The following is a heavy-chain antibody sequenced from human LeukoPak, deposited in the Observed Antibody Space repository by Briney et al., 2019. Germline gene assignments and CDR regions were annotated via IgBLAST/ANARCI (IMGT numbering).Heavy chain of an antibody. CDR1: GGSISSSSYY. Sequence: PSETLSLTCTVSGGSISSSSYYWGWIRQPPGKGLEWIGSIYHSGSTYYNPSLKSRVTISVDTSKNQFSLKLSSVTAADTAVYYCASPSTIGYSSAWYVLADAFDIWGQGTMVTVSS. CDR3: ASPSTIGYSSAWYVLADAFDI. CDR2: IYHSGST. J-gene: IGHJ3*02. D-gene: IGHD6-19*01. V-gene: IGHV4-39*07.